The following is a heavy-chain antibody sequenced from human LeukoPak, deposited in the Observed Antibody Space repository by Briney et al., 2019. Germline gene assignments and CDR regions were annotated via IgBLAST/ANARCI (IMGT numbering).Heavy chain of an antibody. CDR2: IVVGSGNT. Sequence: ASVKVPCKASGFTFTSSAMQWVRQARGQRLEWIGWIVVGSGNTNYAQKFQERVTITRDMSTSTAYMELSSLRSEDTAVYYCAKTTTRSYYYDKTGSNCFDPWGQGTLVAVSS. V-gene: IGHV1-58*02. J-gene: IGHJ5*02. D-gene: IGHD3-22*01. CDR1: GFTFTSSA. CDR3: AKTTTRSYYYDKTGSNCFDP.